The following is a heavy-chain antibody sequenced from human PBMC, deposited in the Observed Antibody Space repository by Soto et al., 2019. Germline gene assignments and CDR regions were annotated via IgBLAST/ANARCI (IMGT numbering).Heavy chain of an antibody. CDR2: SRRKSDGYTT. J-gene: IGHJ4*02. D-gene: IGHD3-16*01. CDR1: GFTLSDHH. Sequence: EVQLVESGGGLVQPGGSLRLSCVVSGFTLSDHHMNWVRQAPGKGLEWLGSSRRKSDGYTTEYAASVKDRFTVSRVASKTSGFLQMNSLKPEDTAMYYCVGESFSCLDDWGQGTLVTVSS. V-gene: IGHV3-72*01. CDR3: VGESFSCLDD.